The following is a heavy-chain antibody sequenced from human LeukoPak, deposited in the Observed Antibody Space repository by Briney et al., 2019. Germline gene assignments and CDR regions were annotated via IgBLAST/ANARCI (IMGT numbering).Heavy chain of an antibody. D-gene: IGHD3-22*01. V-gene: IGHV3-43*01. J-gene: IGHJ3*02. Sequence: GGSLRLSCAASGFIFGDYLIHWVRQRPGKGLEWVSLISWDGGVTYHADSVKGRFTISRDNSKDSLYLQMNSLRTEDTALCYCAKARGLIGGAFDIWGQGTMVTVSS. CDR2: ISWDGGVT. CDR3: AKARGLIGGAFDI. CDR1: GFIFGDYL.